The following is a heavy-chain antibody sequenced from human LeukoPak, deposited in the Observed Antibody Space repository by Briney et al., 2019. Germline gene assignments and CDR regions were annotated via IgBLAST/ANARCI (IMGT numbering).Heavy chain of an antibody. CDR2: ISYDGSNK. V-gene: IGHV3-30-3*01. Sequence: GGSLRLSWAASGFTFSSYAMHWVRQAPGKELEWVAVISYDGSNKYYADSVKGRFTISRDNSKNTLYLQMNSLRAEDTAVYYCARDYYDSSGYSSGSDYWGQGTLVTVSS. CDR3: ARDYYDSSGYSSGSDY. J-gene: IGHJ4*02. CDR1: GFTFSSYA. D-gene: IGHD3-22*01.